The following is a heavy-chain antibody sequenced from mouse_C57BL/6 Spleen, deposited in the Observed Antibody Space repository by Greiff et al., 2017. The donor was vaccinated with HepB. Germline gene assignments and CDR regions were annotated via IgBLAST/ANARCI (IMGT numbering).Heavy chain of an antibody. CDR1: GYTFTSYW. J-gene: IGHJ4*01. CDR3: ATDSSGYDAMDY. D-gene: IGHD3-2*02. CDR2: IHPNSGST. V-gene: IGHV1-64*01. Sequence: QVQLQQPGAELVKPGASVKLSCKASGYTFTSYWMHWVKQRPGQGLEWIGMIHPNSGSTNYNEKFKSKATLTVDKSSSKAYMQLSSLTSEDSAVYYCATDSSGYDAMDYWGQGTSVTVSS.